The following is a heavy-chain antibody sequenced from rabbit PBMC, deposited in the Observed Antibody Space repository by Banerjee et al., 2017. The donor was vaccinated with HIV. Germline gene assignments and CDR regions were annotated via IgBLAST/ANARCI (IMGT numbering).Heavy chain of an antibody. CDR3: AREQYAGYAGYGL. Sequence: QLKETGGGLVQPGGSLKLSCKASEFDLSRYYMSWVRQAPGKGLEWIGYIDPVFGSTYYASWVNGRFTISSHNAQNTLYLQLNSLTAADTATYFCAREQYAGYAGYGLWGPGTLVTVS. CDR2: IDPVFGST. V-gene: IGHV1S7*01. D-gene: IGHD7-1*01. CDR1: EFDLSRYY. J-gene: IGHJ6*01.